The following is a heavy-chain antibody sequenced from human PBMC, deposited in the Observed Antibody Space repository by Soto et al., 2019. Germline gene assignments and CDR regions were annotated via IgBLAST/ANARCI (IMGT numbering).Heavy chain of an antibody. CDR3: ARDLTISSTDGPLDP. D-gene: IGHD1-1*01. Sequence: KPSETLSLTCTVSGGSVSSGSYYWSWIRQPPGKGLEWIGYIYYSGSTNYNPSLKSRVTISVDTSKNQFSLKLSSVTAADTAVYYCARDLTISSTDGPLDPWGHGTLVTVSS. J-gene: IGHJ5*02. CDR2: IYYSGST. V-gene: IGHV4-61*01. CDR1: GGSVSSGSYY.